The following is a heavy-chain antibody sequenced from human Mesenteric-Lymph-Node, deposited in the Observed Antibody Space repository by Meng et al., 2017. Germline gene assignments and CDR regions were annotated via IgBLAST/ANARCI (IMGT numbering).Heavy chain of an antibody. CDR1: GGSVSSGSYY. CDR2: IYHSGSS. CDR3: ARDRITMVRGDYRFDY. Sequence: SETLSLTCTVSGGSVSSGSYYWSWIRQPPGKGLEWIGYIYHSGSSNCNPSLKSRVTISVDTSKNQFSLKLSSVTAADTAVYYCARDRITMVRGDYRFDYWGQGTLVTVSS. J-gene: IGHJ4*02. V-gene: IGHV4-61*01. D-gene: IGHD3-10*01.